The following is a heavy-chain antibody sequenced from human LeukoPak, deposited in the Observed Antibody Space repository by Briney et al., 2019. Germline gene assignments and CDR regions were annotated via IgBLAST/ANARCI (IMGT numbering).Heavy chain of an antibody. D-gene: IGHD3-10*02. J-gene: IGHJ3*02. CDR3: ARVNYYVSLQNAFDI. CDR1: GGSISRYY. V-gene: IGHV4-59*01. Sequence: PSETLSLTRTVSGGSISRYYWSWIRQPPGKGLEWIGYIYYSESTNYNPSLKSRVTISVDTSKNQFSLKLSSVTAADTAVYYCARVNYYVSLQNAFDIWGQGTMVTVSS. CDR2: IYYSEST.